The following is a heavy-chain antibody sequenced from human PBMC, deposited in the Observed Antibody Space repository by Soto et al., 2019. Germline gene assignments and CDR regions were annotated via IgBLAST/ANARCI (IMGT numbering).Heavy chain of an antibody. V-gene: IGHV1-69*08. J-gene: IGHJ4*02. D-gene: IGHD2-15*01. CDR1: GGTFSSYT. Sequence: QVQLVQSGAEVKKPGSSVKVSCKASGGTFSSYTISWVRQAPGQGLEWMGRIIPILGIANHAQKFQGRVTITADKSTSTAYMELSSLRSEDTAVYYCARETCSGGSCPLDYWGQGTLVTVSS. CDR2: IIPILGIA. CDR3: ARETCSGGSCPLDY.